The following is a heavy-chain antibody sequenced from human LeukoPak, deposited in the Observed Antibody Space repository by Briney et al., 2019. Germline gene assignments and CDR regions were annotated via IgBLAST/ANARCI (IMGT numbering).Heavy chain of an antibody. J-gene: IGHJ4*02. CDR3: VRTGDTERFDY. CDR2: IRYDGSKK. Sequence: GGSLRLSCAASGFTFSTYGMHWVCQAPGKGLEGVALIRYDGSKKDYVDSVKGRFTISRDNSKNTLYLQMNSLRAEDTAMYYCVRTGDTERFDYWGQGALVTVSS. V-gene: IGHV3-33*08. D-gene: IGHD1-1*01. CDR1: GFTFSTYG.